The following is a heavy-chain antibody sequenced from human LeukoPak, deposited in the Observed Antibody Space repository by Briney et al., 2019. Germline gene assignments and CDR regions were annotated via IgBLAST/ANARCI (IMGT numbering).Heavy chain of an antibody. D-gene: IGHD5-12*01. CDR2: ISGSGGGT. CDR1: GFTISSYA. CDR3: ARDYSGYGFPSYFDY. V-gene: IGHV3-23*01. J-gene: IGHJ4*02. Sequence: GGSLRLSCAASGFTISSYAMSWVRQAPGKGLEWVSGISGSGGGTYYADSVKGRFTMSRDNSKNTLFLQMNSLRAEDTAVYYCARDYSGYGFPSYFDYWGQGTLVTVSS.